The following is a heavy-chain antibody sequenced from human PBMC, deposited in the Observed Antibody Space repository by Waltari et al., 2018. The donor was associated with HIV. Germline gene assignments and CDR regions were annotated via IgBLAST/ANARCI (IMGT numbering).Heavy chain of an antibody. Sequence: EVALVESGGGLVQLGGSMNLSCAACGFTFASKDMNVLRQGAGRGMELVSGIGVAGDTYYSASVKCRFTISRENAKNSLFLQMNGLTADDTAVYYCARAVGAVAGYFDFWGQGTLVTVSS. J-gene: IGHJ4*02. CDR2: IGVAGDT. D-gene: IGHD6-19*01. CDR3: ARAVGAVAGYFDF. CDR1: GFTFASKD. V-gene: IGHV3-13*01.